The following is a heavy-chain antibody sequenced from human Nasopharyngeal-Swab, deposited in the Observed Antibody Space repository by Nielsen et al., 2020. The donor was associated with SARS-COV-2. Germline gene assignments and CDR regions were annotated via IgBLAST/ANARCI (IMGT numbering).Heavy chain of an antibody. CDR1: GFMLNNNFG. CDR2: INSYNDDT. J-gene: IGHJ6*03. D-gene: IGHD1-14*01. CDR3: ERKASAPGFSFYYYMDV. V-gene: IGHV1-18*01. Sequence: ASVKVSCKASGFMLNNNFGISWVRQAPGQGPEWMGWINSYNDDTDYGQKFQGRLTMTIDTSRNTADMELRSLRSDDTAVYFCERKASAPGFSFYYYMDVGGKGTTVTVSS.